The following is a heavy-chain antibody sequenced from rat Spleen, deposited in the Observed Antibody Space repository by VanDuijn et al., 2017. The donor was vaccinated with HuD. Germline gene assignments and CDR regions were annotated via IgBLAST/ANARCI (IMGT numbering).Heavy chain of an antibody. Sequence: EVQLVESDGGLVQPGRSLKLSCAASGFTFSDYYMAWVRQAPTKGLEWVATISYGDSSGHSGTYYRDSVRGRFTISRDDAKSTLSLQMDSLRSEDTATYDGAKEGDGGYSSYPNWFAYWGQGTLVTVSS. D-gene: IGHD1-8*01. CDR1: GFTFSDYY. CDR2: ISYGDSSGHSGT. CDR3: AKEGDGGYSSYPNWFAY. V-gene: IGHV5-29*01. J-gene: IGHJ3*01.